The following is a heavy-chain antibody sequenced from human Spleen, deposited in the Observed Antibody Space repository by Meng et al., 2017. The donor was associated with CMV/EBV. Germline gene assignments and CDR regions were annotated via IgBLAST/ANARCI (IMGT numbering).Heavy chain of an antibody. V-gene: IGHV3-11*01. CDR2: ISSTGNTI. CDR1: GFTFSDYY. Sequence: QVQLVESGGGLVKPGGSLRLSCAASGFTFSDYYMSWIRQAPGKGLEWVSYISSTGNTIYYPDSVKGRFTISRDNAKNSLFLQMNSLRAEDTAVYYCARWRFDVVVTAGPFDYWGQGILVTVSS. D-gene: IGHD2-2*01. J-gene: IGHJ4*02. CDR3: ARWRFDVVVTAGPFDY.